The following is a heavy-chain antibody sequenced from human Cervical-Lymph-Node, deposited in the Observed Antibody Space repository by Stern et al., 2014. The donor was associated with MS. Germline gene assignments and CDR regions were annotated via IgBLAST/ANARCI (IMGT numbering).Heavy chain of an antibody. CDR3: ARGGLQLWVSDS. J-gene: IGHJ4*02. V-gene: IGHV4-61*05. Sequence: QLQLQESGPGLVKPSETLFLTCSVSGASVGSTSYYWGWIRQPPGKGLEWIGCIYFSGSTAYNPSLKSRVTISVDMSKNQFSLKLKSVTAADTAIYYCARGGLQLWVSDSWGQGTLVTVSS. CDR1: GASVGSTSYY. D-gene: IGHD1-1*01. CDR2: IYFSGST.